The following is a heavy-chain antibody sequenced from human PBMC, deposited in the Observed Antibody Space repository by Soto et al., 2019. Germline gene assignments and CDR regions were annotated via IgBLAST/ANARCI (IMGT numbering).Heavy chain of an antibody. CDR1: GGTLANFI. D-gene: IGHD1-26*01. V-gene: IGHV1-69*13. Sequence: AVKVSCKASGGTLANFIMNWVGQTPGQGLEWMGGVVPMLGTPTYAEKFKGRVRISATGSTSTTYMEVTSLRSEDTAIYYCARNGTYSSSLSRYSGMDVWG. J-gene: IGHJ6*02. CDR3: ARNGTYSSSLSRYSGMDV. CDR2: VVPMLGTP.